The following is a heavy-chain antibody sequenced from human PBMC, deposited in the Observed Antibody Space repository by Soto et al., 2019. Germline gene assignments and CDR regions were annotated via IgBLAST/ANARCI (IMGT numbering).Heavy chain of an antibody. V-gene: IGHV1-69*01. CDR2: IIPIFGTA. Sequence: QVQLVQSGAEVKKPGSSVKVSCKASGGTFSSYAISWVRQAPGQGLEWMGGIIPIFGTANYAQKFQGRVTITADESTSTAYMELSSLRSEDTAVYYCARRGYGSRWPNVYMDVWGKGTTVTVSS. CDR3: ARRGYGSRWPNVYMDV. D-gene: IGHD6-13*01. CDR1: GGTFSSYA. J-gene: IGHJ6*03.